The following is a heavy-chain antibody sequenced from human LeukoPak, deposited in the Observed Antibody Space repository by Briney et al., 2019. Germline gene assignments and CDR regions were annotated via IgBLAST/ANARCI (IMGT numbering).Heavy chain of an antibody. CDR3: ARDLRGSGSYDFDY. CDR2: MNPNSGNT. D-gene: IGHD3-10*01. Sequence: GASVKVSCKASGYTFTSYDINWVRQATGQGLKRMGWMNPNSGNTGYAQKFQGRVTITRNTSISTAYMELSSLRSEDTAVYYCARDLRGSGSYDFDYWGQGTLVTVSS. CDR1: GYTFTSYD. J-gene: IGHJ4*02. V-gene: IGHV1-8*03.